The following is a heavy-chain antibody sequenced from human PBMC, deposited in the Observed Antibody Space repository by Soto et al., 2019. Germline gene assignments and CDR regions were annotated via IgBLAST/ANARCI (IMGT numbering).Heavy chain of an antibody. CDR2: INHSGST. CDR3: ARGGYYDSSGYSALFDY. J-gene: IGHJ4*02. Sequence: QVQLQQWGAGLLKPSETLSLTCAVYGGSFSGYYWSWIRQPPGKGLEWIGEINHSGSTNYNPSLKRRVTISVDTSKNQFSLKLSSVTAADTAVYYCARGGYYDSSGYSALFDYWGQGTLVTVSS. V-gene: IGHV4-34*01. CDR1: GGSFSGYY. D-gene: IGHD3-22*01.